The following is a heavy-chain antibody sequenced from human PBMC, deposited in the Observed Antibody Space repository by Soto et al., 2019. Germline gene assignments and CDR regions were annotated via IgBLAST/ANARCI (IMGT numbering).Heavy chain of an antibody. J-gene: IGHJ6*02. CDR3: ARTMYTSGWYLYGLDV. Sequence: GGSLRLSCAASGFTVSSNYMSWVRQAPGKGLEWVSIIYSGGSTFYADSVKGRFTISRDNSKNTLYLQMNSLRAEDTAVYYCARTMYTSGWYLYGLDVWGQGTTVTVSS. V-gene: IGHV3-53*01. D-gene: IGHD6-19*01. CDR1: GFTVSSNY. CDR2: IYSGGST.